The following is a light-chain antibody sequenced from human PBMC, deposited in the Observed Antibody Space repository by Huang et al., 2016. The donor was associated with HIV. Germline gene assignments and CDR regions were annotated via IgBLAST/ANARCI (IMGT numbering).Light chain of an antibody. J-gene: IGKJ4*01. CDR3: QQRSNWPPRIT. CDR2: EAS. CDR1: QSVSSY. V-gene: IGKV3-11*01. Sequence: EIVLTQSPATLSLSPGERATLSCRASQSVSSYLAWYQKKPGQAPRLLIYEASNRATGIPARFSGSGSGTDFTLTISSLEPEDFAVYYCQQRSNWPPRITFGGGTKVEIK.